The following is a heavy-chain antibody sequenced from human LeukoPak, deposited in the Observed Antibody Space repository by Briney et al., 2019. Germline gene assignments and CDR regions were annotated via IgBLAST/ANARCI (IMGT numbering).Heavy chain of an antibody. V-gene: IGHV4-59*01. D-gene: IGHD3-22*01. J-gene: IGHJ5*02. CDR2: IYYSGST. CDR1: GGSISSYY. Sequence: SETLSLTCTVSGGSISSYYWSWIRQPPGKGLEWIGYIYYSGSTNYNPSLKSRVTISVDTSKNQFSLKLSSVTAADTAVYYCARGNYYDSSAPFDPWGQGTLVTVSS. CDR3: ARGNYYDSSAPFDP.